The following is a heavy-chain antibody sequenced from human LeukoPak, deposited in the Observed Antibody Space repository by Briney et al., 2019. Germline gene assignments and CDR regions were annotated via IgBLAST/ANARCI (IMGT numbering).Heavy chain of an antibody. J-gene: IGHJ4*02. Sequence: GGSLRLSCAASGFTFSSYGMHWVRQAPGKGLEWVAVIWYDGSNKNYADSVKGRFTISRDNSKNTLYLQMNNLRAEDTAVFYCASGSEYYLDYWGQGTLVTVSS. CDR2: IWYDGSNK. CDR3: ASGSEYYLDY. D-gene: IGHD5-12*01. CDR1: GFTFSSYG. V-gene: IGHV3-33*01.